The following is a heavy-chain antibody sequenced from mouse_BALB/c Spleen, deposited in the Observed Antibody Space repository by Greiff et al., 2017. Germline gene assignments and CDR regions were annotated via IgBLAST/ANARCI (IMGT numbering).Heavy chain of an antibody. CDR3: ARKRVATDYFDY. CDR1: GYTFTSYW. J-gene: IGHJ2*01. Sequence: QVQLQQPGAELVKPGASVKLSCKASGYTFTSYWMHWVKQRPGQGLEWIGEIDPSDSYTNYNQKFKGKATLTVDKSSSTAYMQLSSLTSEDSAVYYCARKRVATDYFDYWGQGTTLTVSS. V-gene: IGHV1-69*02. CDR2: IDPSDSYT. D-gene: IGHD1-1*02.